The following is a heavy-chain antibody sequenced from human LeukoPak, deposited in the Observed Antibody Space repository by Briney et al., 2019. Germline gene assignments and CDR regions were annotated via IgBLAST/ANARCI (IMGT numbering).Heavy chain of an antibody. V-gene: IGHV3-7*05. Sequence: GGSLRLSCAASGFTFSLYLMSWVRQAPGKGLEWVSKIKQDGSEKYYVDSVKGRFTISRDNARNSVYLQMNSLRAEDTAVYYCATLPGTASEYWGQGTLVTVSS. J-gene: IGHJ4*02. CDR2: IKQDGSEK. D-gene: IGHD1-7*01. CDR1: GFTFSLYL. CDR3: ATLPGTASEY.